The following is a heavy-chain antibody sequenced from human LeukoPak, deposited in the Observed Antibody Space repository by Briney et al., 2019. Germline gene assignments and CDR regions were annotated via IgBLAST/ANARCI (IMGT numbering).Heavy chain of an antibody. CDR2: KFYTGRT. CDR1: GGSISSSTYY. D-gene: IGHD7-27*01. Sequence: SETLSLTCTVSGGSISSSTYYWGWIRQPPGKGLEWIVSKFYTGRTYYNPSLKSRVTISVDTSKNQFSLNLSFVTAADTAVYYCAKEPTGDKIFDNWGQGTLVTVSS. V-gene: IGHV4-39*07. J-gene: IGHJ4*02. CDR3: AKEPTGDKIFDN.